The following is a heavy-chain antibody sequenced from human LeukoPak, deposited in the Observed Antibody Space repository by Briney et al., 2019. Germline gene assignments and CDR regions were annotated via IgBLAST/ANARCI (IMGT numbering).Heavy chain of an antibody. J-gene: IGHJ4*02. CDR1: GYMXTGYY. D-gene: IGHD4-17*01. V-gene: IGHV1-2*02. CDR2: SNSNSGGT. Sequence: ASVKVSCKASGYMXTGYYMHWVRQAPGQGLEWMGWSNSNSGGTNYAQKFQGRVTMTRDTSISTAYMELSSLRSDDTAVYYRARDIPTVTTSFDYWGQGTLVTVSS. CDR3: ARDIPTVTTSFDY.